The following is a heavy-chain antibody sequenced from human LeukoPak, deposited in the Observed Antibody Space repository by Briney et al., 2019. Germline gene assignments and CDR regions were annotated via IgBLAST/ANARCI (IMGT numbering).Heavy chain of an antibody. J-gene: IGHJ4*02. D-gene: IGHD6-6*01. Sequence: GRSLRPSCAASGFTFSTYGMTWVGQSAGKGLKWVSSISAHGKSTYYTDSVKGRFTISRDNSKNTLYLQMNSLRAEDTAVYYCAKRVPYSSSTVYFDSWGQGTLV. CDR1: GFTFSTYG. CDR3: AKRVPYSSSTVYFDS. V-gene: IGHV3-23*01. CDR2: ISAHGKST.